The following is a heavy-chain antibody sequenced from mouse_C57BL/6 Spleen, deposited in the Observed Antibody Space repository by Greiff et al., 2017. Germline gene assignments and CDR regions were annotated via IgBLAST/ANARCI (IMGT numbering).Heavy chain of an antibody. Sequence: VQLQQPGAELVKPGASVKLSCKASGYTFTSYWMQWVKQRPGQGLEWIGEIDPSDSYTNYNQKFKGKATLTVDKSSRTAYMQLISLTYEDSAVYYCARDLHRYAMDYWGQGTSVTVSS. J-gene: IGHJ4*01. V-gene: IGHV1-50*01. CDR3: ARDLHRYAMDY. CDR1: GYTFTSYW. CDR2: IDPSDSYT.